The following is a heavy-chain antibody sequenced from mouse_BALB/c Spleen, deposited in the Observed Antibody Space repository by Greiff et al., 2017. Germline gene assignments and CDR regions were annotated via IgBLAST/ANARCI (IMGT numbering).Heavy chain of an antibody. J-gene: IGHJ3*01. CDR1: GFTFSSYA. D-gene: IGHD1-1*02. CDR2: ISSGGST. Sequence: DVMLVESGGGLVKPGGSLKLSCAASGFTFSSYAMSWVRQTPEKRLEWVASISSGGSTYYPDSVKGRFTISRDNARNILYLQMSSLRSEDTAMYYCARGLGGYGCDFAYWGQGTLVTVSA. CDR3: ARGLGGYGCDFAY. V-gene: IGHV5-6-5*01.